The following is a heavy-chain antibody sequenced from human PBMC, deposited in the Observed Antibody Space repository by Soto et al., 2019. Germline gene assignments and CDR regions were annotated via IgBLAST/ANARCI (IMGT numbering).Heavy chain of an antibody. CDR1: GFIFSSFA. D-gene: IGHD6-13*01. J-gene: IGHJ3*01. V-gene: IGHV3-23*01. CDR2: ISGSGSTT. CDR3: AKALRYSNSPDSFYF. Sequence: GGSLRLSCAASGFIFSSFAMTWVRQAPGKGLEWVSVISGSGSTTYFADSVKGRFAISRDNYKNTVFLQMNSLRAEDTAIYYCAKALRYSNSPDSFYFWGQGTMVTVSS.